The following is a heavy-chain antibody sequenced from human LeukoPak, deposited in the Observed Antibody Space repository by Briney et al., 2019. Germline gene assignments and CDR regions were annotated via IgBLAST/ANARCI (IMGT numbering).Heavy chain of an antibody. CDR3: ARRRRIYCSSTSCPVFDY. CDR1: GYSISSDYY. J-gene: IGHJ4*02. D-gene: IGHD2-2*01. CDR2: IYHSGST. Sequence: SETLSLTCTVSGYSISSDYYWGWIRQPPGKGLEWIGNIYHSGSTYYNPSLKSRVTISLDTSKNQFSLKLSSVTAADTAVYYCARRRRIYCSSTSCPVFDYWGQGTLVTVSS. V-gene: IGHV4-38-2*02.